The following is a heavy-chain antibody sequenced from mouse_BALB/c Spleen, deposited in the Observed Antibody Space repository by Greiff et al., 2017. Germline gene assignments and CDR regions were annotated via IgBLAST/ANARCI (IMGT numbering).Heavy chain of an antibody. CDR3: AGRGAARDTDYAMDY. Sequence: VQLKQSGAELVKPGASVKLSCTASGFNIKDTYMHWVKQRPEQGLEWIGRIDPANGNTKYDPKFQGKATITADTSSNTAYLQLSSLTSEDTAVYYGAGRGAARDTDYAMDYWGQGTSVTVSA. CDR1: GFNIKDTY. D-gene: IGHD3-1*01. J-gene: IGHJ4*01. V-gene: IGHV14-3*02. CDR2: IDPANGNT.